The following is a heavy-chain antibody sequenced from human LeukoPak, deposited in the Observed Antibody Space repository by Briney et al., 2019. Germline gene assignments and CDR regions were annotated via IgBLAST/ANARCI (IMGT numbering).Heavy chain of an antibody. J-gene: IGHJ4*02. Sequence: PSETLSLTCTVSGGSISSYYWSWIRQPPGKGLEWIGEINHSGSTNYNPSLKSRVTISVDTSKNQFSLKLSSVTAADTAVYYCARGVKGRLRLDYWGQGTLVTVSS. V-gene: IGHV4-34*01. CDR1: GGSISSYY. CDR2: INHSGST. D-gene: IGHD4-17*01. CDR3: ARGVKGRLRLDY.